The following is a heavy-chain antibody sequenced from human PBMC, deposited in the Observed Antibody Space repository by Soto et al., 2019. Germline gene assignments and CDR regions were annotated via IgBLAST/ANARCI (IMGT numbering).Heavy chain of an antibody. CDR3: ARASYYYDGSGYHGY. CDR2: ISSSGTYI. J-gene: IGHJ4*02. D-gene: IGHD3-22*01. Sequence: EVQLVESGGGLVKPGGSLRLSCAASGFTFSSYSMSWVRQAPGKGLEWVSSISSSGTYIYYADSVKGRFTISRDNAKKSLYLQMNSLRAEDTAVYYCARASYYYDGSGYHGYWGQGTLVTVSS. CDR1: GFTFSSYS. V-gene: IGHV3-21*01.